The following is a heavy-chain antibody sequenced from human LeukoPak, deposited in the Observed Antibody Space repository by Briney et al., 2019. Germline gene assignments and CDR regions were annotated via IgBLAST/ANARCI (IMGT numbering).Heavy chain of an antibody. J-gene: IGHJ6*02. CDR3: ARQATRSTAAMYYYYYGMDV. Sequence: SETLSLTCTVSGGSISSYYWSWIRQPPGKGLEWIGYIYYSGSTNYNPSLKSRVTISVDTSKNQFSLKLSSVTAADTAVYYCARQATRSTAAMYYYYYGMDVWGQGTTVTVSS. CDR1: GGSISSYY. CDR2: IYYSGST. D-gene: IGHD2-2*01. V-gene: IGHV4-59*08.